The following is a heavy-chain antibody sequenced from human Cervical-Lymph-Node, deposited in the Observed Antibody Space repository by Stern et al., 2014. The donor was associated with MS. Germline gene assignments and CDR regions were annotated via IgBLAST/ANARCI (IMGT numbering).Heavy chain of an antibody. CDR1: GFSLSTSGVG. V-gene: IGHV2-5*02. D-gene: IGHD6-19*01. J-gene: IGHJ3*02. CDR2: IYWDDDK. CDR3: AHMDWSSGPHDAFDI. Sequence: QVTLRESGPTLVKPTQTLTLTCTFSGFSLSTSGVGVGWIRQPPGKALEWLALIYWDDDKRYSPFLKSRLTITKDTSKNQVVLTMTNMDPVDTATYYRAHMDWSSGPHDAFDIWGQGTMVTVSS.